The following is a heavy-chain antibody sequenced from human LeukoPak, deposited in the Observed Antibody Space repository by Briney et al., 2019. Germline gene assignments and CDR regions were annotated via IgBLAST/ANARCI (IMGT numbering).Heavy chain of an antibody. CDR2: ISAYNGIT. J-gene: IGHJ4*02. Sequence: VKVSCKASGYTFTSYGISWVRQAPGQGLEWMGWISAYNGITNYAQKLQGRVTMTTDTSTSTAYMELRSLRSDDTAVYYCARVVYYDSRGDYWGQGTLVTVSS. CDR3: ARVVYYDSRGDY. D-gene: IGHD3-22*01. V-gene: IGHV1-18*01. CDR1: GYTFTSYG.